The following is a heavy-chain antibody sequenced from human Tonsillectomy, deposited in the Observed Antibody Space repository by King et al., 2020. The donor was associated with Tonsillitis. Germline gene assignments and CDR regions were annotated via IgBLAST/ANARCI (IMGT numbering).Heavy chain of an antibody. D-gene: IGHD6-6*01. V-gene: IGHV3-7*01. CDR1: GFTFSSYW. Sequence: QLVQSGGGLVQPGGSLRLSCAASGFTFSSYWMNWVRQAPGKGLEWVANIKQDGSEKYYVDSVKGRFTISRDNAKNSLYLQMNSLRAEDTAVYYCARESGSSSLDYYYGMDVWGQGTTVTVSS. J-gene: IGHJ6*02. CDR2: IKQDGSEK. CDR3: ARESGSSSLDYYYGMDV.